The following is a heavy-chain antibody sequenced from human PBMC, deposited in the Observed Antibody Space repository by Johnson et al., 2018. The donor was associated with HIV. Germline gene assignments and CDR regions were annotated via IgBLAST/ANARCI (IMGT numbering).Heavy chain of an antibody. CDR2: ISWNSGTI. J-gene: IGHJ3*02. CDR3: ARGKLPAALRRGDAFDI. Sequence: VQLVESGGGLVQPGRSLRLSCAASGFTFDDYAMHWVRQAPGKGLEWVSGISWNSGTIGYADSVKGRFTISRDNAKISLYLQMDSLRAEDTALYYCARGKLPAALRRGDAFDIWGQGTMVTVSS. CDR1: GFTFDDYA. V-gene: IGHV3-9*01. D-gene: IGHD2-2*01.